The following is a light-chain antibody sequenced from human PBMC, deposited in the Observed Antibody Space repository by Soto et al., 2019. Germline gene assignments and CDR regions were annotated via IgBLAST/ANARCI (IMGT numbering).Light chain of an antibody. J-gene: IGKJ1*01. CDR2: LAS. CDR1: QSVSSSY. Sequence: EIVLTQSPGTLSLSPGERATLSCRASQSVSSSYLAWYQQKPGQAPRLLIYLASSRATGIPDRFSVSGSGTDFTLTISRLEPEDFAVYYCQQYGSSPPWTFGQGTKVEIK. CDR3: QQYGSSPPWT. V-gene: IGKV3-20*01.